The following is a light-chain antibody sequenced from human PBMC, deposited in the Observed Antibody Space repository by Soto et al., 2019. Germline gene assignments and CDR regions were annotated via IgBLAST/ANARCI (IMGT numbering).Light chain of an antibody. CDR3: QHSYTIPYI. V-gene: IGKV1-39*01. Sequence: DIQMTQSPSSLSASVGDRVTITCRSSQSISSHLNWYQQKPGKAPKLLIYGGSSLESGVPSRFSGSVSGTDFTLTISILQPDDFATYYCQHSYTIPYIFGQRTKLEIK. CDR2: GGS. CDR1: QSISSH. J-gene: IGKJ2*01.